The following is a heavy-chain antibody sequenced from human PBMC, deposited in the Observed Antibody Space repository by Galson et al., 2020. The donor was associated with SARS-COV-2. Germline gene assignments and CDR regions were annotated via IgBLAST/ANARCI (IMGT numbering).Heavy chain of an antibody. CDR1: GFTFSTYA. J-gene: IGHJ6*02. Sequence: GGSLRLSCAASGFTFSTYAMNWVRLAPGKGLEWVSAVRSTGISTYYADSVKGRFTISRDNSKTTLYLQMNSLRAEDTAVYYCTKSQFASAYYAMDVWGQGTTVTVSS. CDR2: VRSTGIST. V-gene: IGHV3-23*01. CDR3: TKSQFASAYYAMDV.